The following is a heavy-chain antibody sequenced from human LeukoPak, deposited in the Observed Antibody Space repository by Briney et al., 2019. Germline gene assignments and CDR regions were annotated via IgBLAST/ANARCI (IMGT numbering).Heavy chain of an antibody. D-gene: IGHD3-16*02. CDR2: ISYDGSNK. V-gene: IGHV3-30*18. J-gene: IGHJ4*02. CDR1: GFTFSNYG. Sequence: GGSLRLSCAASGFTFSNYGMHWVRQAPGKGLEWVAVISYDGSNKYYADSVKGRFTISRDNSKNTLYLQMNSLRGEDTAVYYCAKTGDQGRVWGSYREFDYWGQGTLVTVSS. CDR3: AKTGDQGRVWGSYREFDY.